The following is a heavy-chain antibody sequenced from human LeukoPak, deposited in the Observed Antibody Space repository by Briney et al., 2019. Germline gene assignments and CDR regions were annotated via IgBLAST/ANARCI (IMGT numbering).Heavy chain of an antibody. CDR2: IFASGST. V-gene: IGHV4-4*07. J-gene: IGHJ5*02. CDR1: GISISSYH. CDR3: ARDSDGAAQFDP. Sequence: SETLSLTCTVSGISISSYHWSWIRQPAGKGLEWIGHIFASGSTNYNPSLKSRATISVDKSKNQFSLKLSSVTAADTAVYYCARDSDGAAQFDPWGQGTLVTVSS. D-gene: IGHD6-13*01.